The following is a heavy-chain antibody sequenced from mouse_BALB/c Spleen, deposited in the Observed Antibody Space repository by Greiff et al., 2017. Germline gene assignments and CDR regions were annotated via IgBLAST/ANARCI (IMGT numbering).Heavy chain of an antibody. CDR1: GFTFSSYG. V-gene: IGHV5-6*01. J-gene: IGHJ4*01. Sequence: EVQRVESGGDLVKPGGSLKLSCAASGFTFSSYGMSWVRQTPDKRLEWVATISSGGSYTYYPDSVKGRFTISRDNAKNTLYLQMSSLKSEDTAMYYCARHRGMITTRVNYAMDYWGQGTSVTVSS. D-gene: IGHD2-4*01. CDR3: ARHRGMITTRVNYAMDY. CDR2: ISSGGSYT.